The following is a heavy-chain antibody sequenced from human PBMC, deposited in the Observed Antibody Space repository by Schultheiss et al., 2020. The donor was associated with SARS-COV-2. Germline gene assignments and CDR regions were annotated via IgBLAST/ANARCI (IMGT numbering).Heavy chain of an antibody. CDR2: IIPIFGTA. D-gene: IGHD3-22*01. J-gene: IGHJ4*02. V-gene: IGHV1-69*13. Sequence: SVKVSCKASGYTFASYGISWVRQAPGQGLEWMGGIIPIFGTANYALKFQGRVTITADESTSTAYMGLSSLRSEETAVYYCARDYTRNDSSGYWGQGTLVTVSS. CDR1: GYTFASYG. CDR3: ARDYTRNDSSGY.